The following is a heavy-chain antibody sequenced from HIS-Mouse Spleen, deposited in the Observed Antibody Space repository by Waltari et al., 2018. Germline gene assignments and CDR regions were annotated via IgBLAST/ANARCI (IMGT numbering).Heavy chain of an antibody. CDR3: AREIPYSSSWYDWYFDL. J-gene: IGHJ2*01. CDR2: INYSGST. V-gene: IGHV4-39*07. CDR1: GGPISSSSYY. D-gene: IGHD6-13*01. Sequence: QLQLQESGPGLVKPSETLSLTCTVSGGPISSSSYYWGWSRQPPGKGLECSGSINYSGSTYYNPSLKSRVTISVDTSKNQFSLKLSSVTAADTAVYYCAREIPYSSSWYDWYFDLWGRGTLVTVSS.